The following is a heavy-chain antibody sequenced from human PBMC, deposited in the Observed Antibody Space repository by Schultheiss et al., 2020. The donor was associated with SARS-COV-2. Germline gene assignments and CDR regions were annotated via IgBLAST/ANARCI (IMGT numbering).Heavy chain of an antibody. CDR3: ARDPDLYCTTTSCYRGMDV. D-gene: IGHD2-2*02. Sequence: GGSLRLSCAASGFAFSSFWMHWVRQAPGKGLVWVSRINSDGSSTVYADSVKGRVTISRDNAKNTLYLQMNSLRAEDTAVYYCARDPDLYCTTTSCYRGMDVWGQGTTVTVSS. CDR2: INSDGSST. V-gene: IGHV3-74*01. J-gene: IGHJ6*02. CDR1: GFAFSSFW.